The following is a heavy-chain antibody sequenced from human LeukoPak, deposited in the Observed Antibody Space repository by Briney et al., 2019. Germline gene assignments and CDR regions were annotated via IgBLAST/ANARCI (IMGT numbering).Heavy chain of an antibody. CDR1: GGSISSYY. CDR3: ARRLRDYVWGSWDYYYMDV. CDR2: IYTSGST. V-gene: IGHV4-4*07. J-gene: IGHJ6*03. D-gene: IGHD3-16*01. Sequence: SETLSLTCSVSGGSISSYYWSWIRQPAGKGLEWIGRIYTSGSTNYNPSLKSRVTMSVDMSRNQFSLKLSSVTAADTAVYYCARRLRDYVWGSWDYYYMDVWGKGTMVTVSS.